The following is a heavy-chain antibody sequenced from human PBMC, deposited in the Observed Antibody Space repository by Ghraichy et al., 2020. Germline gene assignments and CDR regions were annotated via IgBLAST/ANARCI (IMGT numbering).Heavy chain of an antibody. CDR3: AREEIMVWD. J-gene: IGHJ4*02. CDR2: IYTSGST. V-gene: IGHV4-61*02. D-gene: IGHD3-10*01. Sequence: SETLSLTCTVSGGSISSGSYYWSWIRQPAGKGLEWIGRIYTSGSTNYNPSLKSRVTISVDTSKNQFSLKLSSVTAADTAVYYCAREEIMVWDWGQGTLVTVSS. CDR1: GGSISSGSYY.